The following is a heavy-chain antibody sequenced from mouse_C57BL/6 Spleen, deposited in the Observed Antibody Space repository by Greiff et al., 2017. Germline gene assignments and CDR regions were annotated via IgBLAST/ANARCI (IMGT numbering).Heavy chain of an antibody. V-gene: IGHV1-59*01. D-gene: IGHD2-5*01. J-gene: IGHJ2*01. CDR3: ASLYSNYGGY. Sequence: QLQQPGAELVRPGTSVKLSCKASGYTFTSYWMHWVKQRPGQGLEWIGVIDPSDSYTNYNQKFKGKATLTVDTSSSTAYMQLSSLTSEDSAVYSCASLYSNYGGYWGQGTTLTVSS. CDR1: GYTFTSYW. CDR2: IDPSDSYT.